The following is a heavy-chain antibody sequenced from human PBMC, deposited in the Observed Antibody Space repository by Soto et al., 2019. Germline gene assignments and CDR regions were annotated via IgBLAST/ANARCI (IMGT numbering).Heavy chain of an antibody. CDR2: ISHTGTT. Sequence: QVQLQESGPGLVKPSETLSLTCTVSGGSIDTYYWSWIRQPPGKGLEYIGYISHTGTTASNPSLKSRVTLSIDTSKNQFSLTLSSVTASDTASYYCARLIRGAAAAFDSWGQGSLVTVSS. D-gene: IGHD6-25*01. CDR1: GGSIDTYY. J-gene: IGHJ4*02. V-gene: IGHV4-59*08. CDR3: ARLIRGAAAAFDS.